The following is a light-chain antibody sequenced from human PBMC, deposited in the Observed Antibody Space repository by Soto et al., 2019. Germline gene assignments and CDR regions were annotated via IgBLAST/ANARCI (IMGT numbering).Light chain of an antibody. V-gene: IGKV3-20*01. J-gene: IGKJ1*01. CDR3: QQYGSTPWT. Sequence: EIVLTQSPGTLHLSPGERATLSCRASQSVSSSSLAWYQQKPGQAPRPLIYGASSRAIGIPDRFSGSGSGTDFTLTISRMEPEDFAVYYCQQYGSTPWTFGQGTKVEIK. CDR1: QSVSSSS. CDR2: GAS.